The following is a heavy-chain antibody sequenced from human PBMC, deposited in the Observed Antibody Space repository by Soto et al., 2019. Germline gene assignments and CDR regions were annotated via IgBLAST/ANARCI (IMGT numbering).Heavy chain of an antibody. CDR2: IYYSGST. CDR1: GGSISSEGYY. V-gene: IGHV4-31*03. J-gene: IGHJ5*02. Sequence: SETLSLTCTVSGGSISSEGYYWNWIRQHPGKGLEWIGYIYYSGSTYYNASLKSRVTISIDTSKNQFSLKMRSVTAADTAVYYCARGHTNSGDANNWFDPRGQGTPVTVSS. CDR3: ARGHTNSGDANNWFDP. D-gene: IGHD2-8*01.